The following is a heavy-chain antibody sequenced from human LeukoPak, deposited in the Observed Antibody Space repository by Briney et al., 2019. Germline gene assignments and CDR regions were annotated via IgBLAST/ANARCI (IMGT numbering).Heavy chain of an antibody. J-gene: IGHJ3*02. CDR1: GCTFSSYS. CDR3: AKDFPLAGDYYFGAFDI. D-gene: IGHD4-17*01. V-gene: IGHV3-21*01. Sequence: PGGSLRLSCAASGCTFSSYSMNWVRQAPGKGLEGVSSISSSSSYIYYADSVKGRFTISRDNAKNSLYLQMNSLRAEDTAVYYCAKDFPLAGDYYFGAFDIWGQGTMVTVSS. CDR2: ISSSSSYI.